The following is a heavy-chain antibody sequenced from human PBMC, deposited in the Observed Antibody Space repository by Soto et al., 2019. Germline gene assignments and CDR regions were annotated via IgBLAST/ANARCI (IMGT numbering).Heavy chain of an antibody. Sequence: SVTLSLTCTVSGGSISSYYWSRIRQPPGKGLEWIGHFYYSGSTNYNPSLKSRVTISVDTSKNQFSLKLSSVTAADTAVYYCARDGIVSYFDYWGQVPLVTVAS. CDR2: FYYSGST. CDR3: ARDGIVSYFDY. CDR1: GGSISSYY. J-gene: IGHJ4*02. D-gene: IGHD2-15*01. V-gene: IGHV4-59*01.